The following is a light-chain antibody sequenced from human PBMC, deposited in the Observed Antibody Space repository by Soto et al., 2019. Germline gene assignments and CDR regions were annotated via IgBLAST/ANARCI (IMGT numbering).Light chain of an antibody. Sequence: DIQMTQSPSSLSASVGDRVTITCRARQNISGYLNWYQQKPGKAPKLLIYAASSLQSGVPSSFSGSGSGTDFNLTISSMQTEYFATYSSKQSYSTGFTCGPGNNVDIK. CDR2: AAS. V-gene: IGKV1-39*01. CDR3: KQSYSTGFT. J-gene: IGKJ3*01. CDR1: QNISGY.